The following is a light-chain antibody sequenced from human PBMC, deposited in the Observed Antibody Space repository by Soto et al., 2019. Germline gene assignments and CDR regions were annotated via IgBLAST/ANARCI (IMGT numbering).Light chain of an antibody. CDR1: QNVDTKY. V-gene: IGKV3-20*01. Sequence: ETVLTQSPGPLSLSPGERATPSCRASQNVDTKYLAWYQFRPGLAPRLIIYGASSRATGIPDRFSGGGSGTVFTLTISRLDPEYVAVYYCQQYGSSGTLGQGTKVDIK. CDR2: GAS. CDR3: QQYGSSGT. J-gene: IGKJ1*01.